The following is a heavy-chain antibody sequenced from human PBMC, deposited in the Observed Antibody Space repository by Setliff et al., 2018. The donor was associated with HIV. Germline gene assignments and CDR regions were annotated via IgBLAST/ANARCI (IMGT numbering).Heavy chain of an antibody. CDR1: GYTFTSYD. CDR3: AGPRGDEAFDI. Sequence: ASVKVSCKAPGYTFTSYDINWVRQATGQGLEWMGWMNPNSGNTGYAQKFQGRVTMTRNTSISTAYMELSSLRSDDTAVYYCAGPRGDEAFDIWGQGTLVTVSS. J-gene: IGHJ3*02. CDR2: MNPNSGNT. V-gene: IGHV1-8*02. D-gene: IGHD3-10*01.